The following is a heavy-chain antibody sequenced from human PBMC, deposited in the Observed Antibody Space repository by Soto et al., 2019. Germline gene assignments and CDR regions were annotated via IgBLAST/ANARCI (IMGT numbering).Heavy chain of an antibody. CDR1: GGTFSSYA. CDR3: ARDQSSSWGGGYYYGMDV. J-gene: IGHJ6*02. CDR2: IIPIFGTA. V-gene: IGHV1-69*12. D-gene: IGHD6-13*01. Sequence: QVQLVQSGAEVKKPGSSVKVSCKASGGTFSSYAISWVRQAPGQGLEWMGGIIPIFGTANYAQKFQGRVMITADESTSTAYMELSSLRSEDTAVYYCARDQSSSWGGGYYYGMDVWGQGTRVTVSS.